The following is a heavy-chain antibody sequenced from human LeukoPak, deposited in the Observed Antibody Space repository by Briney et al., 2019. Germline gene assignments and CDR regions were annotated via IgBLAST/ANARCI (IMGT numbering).Heavy chain of an antibody. CDR2: IWNDGSNK. J-gene: IGHJ6*02. CDR1: GFTFSSYS. D-gene: IGHD2-2*01. V-gene: IGHV3-33*01. CDR3: ARERYCSSTSCSPIMDV. Sequence: GGSLRLSCAASGFTFSSYSMHWVRQAPGKGLEWVAVIWNDGSNKYYADSVKGRSTISRDNSKNTLYLQMNSLRAEDTAVYYCARERYCSSTSCSPIMDVWGHGTTVTVSS.